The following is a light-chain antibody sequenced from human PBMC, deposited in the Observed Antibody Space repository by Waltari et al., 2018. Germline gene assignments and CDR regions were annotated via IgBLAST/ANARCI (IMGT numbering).Light chain of an antibody. J-gene: IGLJ2*01. CDR3: CSYAGSGTFVV. CDR2: EGS. V-gene: IGLV2-23*03. Sequence: QSALTQPASVSGSPGQSITISCPGTSSDVGSHILVYWYQQHPGQAPKVVIYEGSERPSGISNLFSGSKSGSTASLTISGLQPEDVADYYCCSYAGSGTFVVFGGGTKLTVL. CDR1: SSDVGSHIL.